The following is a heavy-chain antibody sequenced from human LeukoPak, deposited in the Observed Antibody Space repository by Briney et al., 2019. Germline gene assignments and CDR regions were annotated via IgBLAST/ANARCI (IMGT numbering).Heavy chain of an antibody. Sequence: PGGSLRLSCAASGFTFSSYAMHWVRQAPGKGLXXXAVISYDGSNKYYADSVKGRFTISRDNSKNTLYLQMNSLRAEDTAVYYCARGRVATELVYFDYWGQGTLVAVSS. J-gene: IGHJ4*02. CDR1: GFTFSSYA. CDR3: ARGRVATELVYFDY. V-gene: IGHV3-30-3*01. CDR2: ISYDGSNK. D-gene: IGHD5-12*01.